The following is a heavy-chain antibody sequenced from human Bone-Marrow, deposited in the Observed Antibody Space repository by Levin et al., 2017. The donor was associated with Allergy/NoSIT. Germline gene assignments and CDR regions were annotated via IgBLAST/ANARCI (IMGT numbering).Heavy chain of an antibody. CDR2: TYHTGSS. Sequence: GSLRLSCAVSGYSISSGFYWDWIRQPPGKGLEWIGRTYHTGSSYYNPSLKSRVTISVDTSKNQFSLKMRFVTAADTAVYYCARAEGGAFDIWGQGTMVTVSS. CDR3: ARAEGGAFDI. D-gene: IGHD3-16*01. CDR1: GYSISSGFY. J-gene: IGHJ3*02. V-gene: IGHV4-38-2*01.